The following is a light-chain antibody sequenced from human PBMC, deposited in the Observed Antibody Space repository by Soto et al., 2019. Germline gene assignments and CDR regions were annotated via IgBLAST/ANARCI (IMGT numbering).Light chain of an antibody. CDR1: TSDVGGYNH. V-gene: IGLV2-14*01. J-gene: IGLJ2*01. CDR2: DVN. Sequence: QSALIQPASVSGSPGQSITISCTGTTSDVGGYNHVSWFQQHPGKVPKLMIYDVNNRPSGVSNRFSGSKSGNTASLTISGLQAEDEADYYCSSYTNPNALVFGVGTKVTVL. CDR3: SSYTNPNALV.